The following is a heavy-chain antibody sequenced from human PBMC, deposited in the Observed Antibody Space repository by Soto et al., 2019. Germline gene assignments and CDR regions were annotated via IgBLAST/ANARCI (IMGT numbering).Heavy chain of an antibody. CDR3: ARTLPDYNIVFVSGSHFDY. V-gene: IGHV1-69*12. CDR2: IIPIFGTA. J-gene: IGHJ4*02. D-gene: IGHD4-4*01. Sequence: QVQLVQSGAEVKKPGSSVKVSCKASGGTFTSYAISWVRQAPGQGLEWLGGIIPIFGTANYAKKLQGRFALTADESTSTSYMELSSLRSEETAVYYCARTLPDYNIVFVSGSHFDYWGQGTLVTVSS. CDR1: GGTFTSYA.